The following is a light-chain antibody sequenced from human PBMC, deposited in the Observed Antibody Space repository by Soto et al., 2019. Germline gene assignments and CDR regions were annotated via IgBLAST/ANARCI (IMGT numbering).Light chain of an antibody. CDR2: EVS. V-gene: IGLV2-8*01. J-gene: IGLJ3*02. CDR3: SSYAGSNSWV. CDR1: SSDVGDYNY. Sequence: QSALTQPPSASGSPGQSVTISCTGTSSDVGDYNYVSWYQQHPGKAPKLMIYEVSKRPSGVPDRFSGSKSGNTASLTVSGLQAEDEADYYCSSYAGSNSWVFGGGTKLPVL.